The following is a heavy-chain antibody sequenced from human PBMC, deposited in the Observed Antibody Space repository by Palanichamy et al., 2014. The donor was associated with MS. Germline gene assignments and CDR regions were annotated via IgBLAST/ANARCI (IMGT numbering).Heavy chain of an antibody. CDR1: GGTFSRYP. CDR3: ASRYSSTWYFAY. V-gene: IGHV1-69*01. CDR2: IIPIFGTA. J-gene: IGHJ4*02. D-gene: IGHD6-13*01. Sequence: QVQLVQSGAEVKKPGSSVKVSCQASGGTFSRYPISWVRQAPGQGLEWMGGIIPIFGTANYAQKFQGRVTITADESTSTASMELSSLKSEDTAVYFCASRYSSTWYFAYWGQGTLVTVSS.